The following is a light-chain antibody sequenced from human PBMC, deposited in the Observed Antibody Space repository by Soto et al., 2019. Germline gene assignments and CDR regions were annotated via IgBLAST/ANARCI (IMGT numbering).Light chain of an antibody. J-gene: IGKJ1*01. CDR2: KES. Sequence: DIQMTQSPSTLSASVGDRVTITCRASQSITVWLAWYQQKPGKAPKLLIYKESSLESGVPSRFSVCGSGTEFNLTVSSLQPDDFAAYYCQQYHDYTLTFGQGTKVEIK. CDR3: QQYHDYTLT. V-gene: IGKV1-5*03. CDR1: QSITVW.